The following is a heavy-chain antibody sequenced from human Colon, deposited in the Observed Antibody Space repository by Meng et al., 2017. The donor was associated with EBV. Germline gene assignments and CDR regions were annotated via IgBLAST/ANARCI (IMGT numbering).Heavy chain of an antibody. V-gene: IGHV3-30-3*01. D-gene: IGHD1-1*01. CDR1: GFTFSSYA. CDR3: ARGKTGTNL. CDR2: ISYDGSNK. Sequence: QVQLVESGGGVVQHGRSLSLSCAASGFTFSSYAMHWVRQAPGKGLEWVAVISYDGSNKYYADSVKGRFTISRDNSKNTLYLQMNSLRAEDTAVYYCARGKTGTNLWGQGTLVTVSS. J-gene: IGHJ4*02.